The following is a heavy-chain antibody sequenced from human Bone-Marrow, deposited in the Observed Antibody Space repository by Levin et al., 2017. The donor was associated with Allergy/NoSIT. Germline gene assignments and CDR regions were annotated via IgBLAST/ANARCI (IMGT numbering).Heavy chain of an antibody. D-gene: IGHD3-22*01. CDR2: ISGYNGNT. V-gene: IGHV1-18*01. CDR1: GFTFSTYG. CDR3: ARVFYFDSSGYYYP. Sequence: RSGGSLRLSCKTSGFTFSTYGFIWVRQAPGQGLEWMGWISGYNGNTDYAQKFQGRVSMTTDTSTSTVYMDLSNLRSDDTAVYYCARVFYFDSSGYYYPWGQGTLVTVSS. J-gene: IGHJ5*02.